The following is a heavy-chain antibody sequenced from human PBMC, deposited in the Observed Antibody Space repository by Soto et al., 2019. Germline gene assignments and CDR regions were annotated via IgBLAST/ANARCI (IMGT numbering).Heavy chain of an antibody. J-gene: IGHJ4*02. Sequence: SETLSLTCPVSGGSISSYYWSWIRQPPGKGLEWIGYIYYSGSTNYNPSLKSRVTISVDTSKNQFSLKLSSVTAADTAVYYCARVHPTVTGTSDYWGQGTLVTVSS. CDR1: GGSISSYY. D-gene: IGHD4-4*01. V-gene: IGHV4-59*01. CDR3: ARVHPTVTGTSDY. CDR2: IYYSGST.